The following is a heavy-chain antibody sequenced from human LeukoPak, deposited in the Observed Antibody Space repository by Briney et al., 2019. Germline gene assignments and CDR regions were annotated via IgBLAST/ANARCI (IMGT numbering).Heavy chain of an antibody. CDR1: GSTFNTFD. V-gene: IGHV3-48*01. J-gene: IGHJ6*02. CDR3: ARLRYYAVDV. CDR2: ISSGSSSR. Sequence: GGSLRLSCAASGSTFNTFDMTWVRQAPGKGLEWVSYISSGSSSRYYADSVKGRFTISRDNAKNSLYLQMNSLRAEDTAVYFCARLRYYAVDVWGQGTTVIVSS.